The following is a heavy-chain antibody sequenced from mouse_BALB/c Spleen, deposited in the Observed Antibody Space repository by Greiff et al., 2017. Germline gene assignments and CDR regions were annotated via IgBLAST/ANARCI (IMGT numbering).Heavy chain of an antibody. CDR3: ARVYYDYEEGFAY. CDR2: ISSGGST. D-gene: IGHD2-4*01. Sequence: EVQVVESGGGLVKPGGSLKLSCAASGFTFSSYAMSWVRQTPEKRLEWVASISSGGSTYYPDSVKGRFTISRDNARNILYLQMSSLRSEDTAMYYCARVYYDYEEGFAYWGQGTLVTVSA. CDR1: GFTFSSYA. V-gene: IGHV5-6-5*01. J-gene: IGHJ3*01.